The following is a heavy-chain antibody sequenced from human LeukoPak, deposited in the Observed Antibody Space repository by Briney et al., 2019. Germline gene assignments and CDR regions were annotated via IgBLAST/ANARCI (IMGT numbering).Heavy chain of an antibody. V-gene: IGHV3-49*04. CDR3: TRRAGFCGGDCFDS. Sequence: GGSLRLSCTASGFSCGDYAMTWVRQAPGKGLEWVGFIRSKGYGGTTEYAASAKGRFSISRDDSKTIDYLQMNSLTTEDTAVYYCTRRAGFCGGDCFDSWGQGTLVTVSS. CDR2: IRSKGYGGTT. J-gene: IGHJ4*02. D-gene: IGHD2-21*01. CDR1: GFSCGDYA.